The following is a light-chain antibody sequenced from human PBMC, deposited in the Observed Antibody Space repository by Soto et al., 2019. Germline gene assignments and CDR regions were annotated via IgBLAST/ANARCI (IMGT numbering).Light chain of an antibody. CDR2: EVS. V-gene: IGLV2-23*02. J-gene: IGLJ2*01. Sequence: QSALTQPASVSGSPGQSITISCTGTSSDVGSYNFVSWYQQPPGKATKLMIYEVSKRPSGVSNRFSGSKSGNTASLTISGLQAEDEADYYCCSYAGSRRVFGGGTKLTVL. CDR3: CSYAGSRRV. CDR1: SSDVGSYNF.